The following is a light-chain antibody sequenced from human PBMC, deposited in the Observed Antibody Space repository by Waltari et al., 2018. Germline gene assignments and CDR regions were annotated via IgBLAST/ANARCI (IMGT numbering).Light chain of an antibody. J-gene: IGLJ3*02. CDR1: TPNIGSNS. CDR2: RND. CDR3: AAWDDSLRGFIM. V-gene: IGLV1-47*01. Sequence: QSVLTQPPSASGTPGQRVTISCSGSTPNIGSNSVHWSQQLPGAAPKLLIYRNDQRPSGVPDRFSGSKTGTSASLAISGLRSEDEADYYCAAWDDSLRGFIMFGGGTKLTVL.